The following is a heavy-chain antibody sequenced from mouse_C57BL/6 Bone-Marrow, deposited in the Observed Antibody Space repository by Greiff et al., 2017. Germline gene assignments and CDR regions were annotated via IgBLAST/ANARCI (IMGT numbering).Heavy chain of an antibody. Sequence: EVMLVESGGGLVKPGGSLKLSCAASGFTFSSYAMSWVRQTPEKRLEWVATISDGGSYTYYPDNVKGRFTISRDNAKNNLYLQMSHLKSEDTAMYYCARDREDYGAMDYWGQGTSVTVSS. CDR2: ISDGGSYT. CDR3: ARDREDYGAMDY. V-gene: IGHV5-4*01. D-gene: IGHD1-1*01. J-gene: IGHJ4*01. CDR1: GFTFSSYA.